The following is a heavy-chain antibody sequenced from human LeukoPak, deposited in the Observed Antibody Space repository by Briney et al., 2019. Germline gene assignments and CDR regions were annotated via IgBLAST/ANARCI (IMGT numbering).Heavy chain of an antibody. V-gene: IGHV4-4*07. CDR1: GGSISSYY. D-gene: IGHD5-12*01. Sequence: SETLSLTCTVSGGSISSYYWSWIRQPAGKGLEWIGRIYTSGSTNYNPSLKSRVTISVDTSKNQFSLKLSSVTAADTAVYYCARGWGYSGYDWGYYFDYWGQGTLVTVSS. CDR2: IYTSGST. J-gene: IGHJ4*02. CDR3: ARGWGYSGYDWGYYFDY.